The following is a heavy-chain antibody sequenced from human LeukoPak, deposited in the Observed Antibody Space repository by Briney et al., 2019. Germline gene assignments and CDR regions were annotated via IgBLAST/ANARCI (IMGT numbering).Heavy chain of an antibody. D-gene: IGHD1-26*01. Sequence: GGSLRLSCAASGFTFSSYGMHWVRQAPGKGLEWVAVISYDGSNKYYADSVKGRFTISRDNAKNTLYLQMNSLRAEDTAVYYCARETEWELLYYFDYWGQGTLVTVSS. J-gene: IGHJ4*02. CDR3: ARETEWELLYYFDY. V-gene: IGHV3-30*03. CDR2: ISYDGSNK. CDR1: GFTFSSYG.